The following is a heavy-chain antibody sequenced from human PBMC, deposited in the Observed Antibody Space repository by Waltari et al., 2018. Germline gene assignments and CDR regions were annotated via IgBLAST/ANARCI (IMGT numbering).Heavy chain of an antibody. CDR1: GFTFGDYA. J-gene: IGHJ4*02. Sequence: EVQLVESGGGLVKPGRSLRLSCTASGFTFGDYAMSWFRQAPGKGLGWVGFIRSKAYVGKKEYAASVKGRFTISRDDSKSIAYLQMNSLKTEDTAVYYCTRDSLTGITGTIDYWGQGTLVTVSS. CDR3: TRDSLTGITGTIDY. D-gene: IGHD1-20*01. CDR2: IRSKAYVGKK. V-gene: IGHV3-49*05.